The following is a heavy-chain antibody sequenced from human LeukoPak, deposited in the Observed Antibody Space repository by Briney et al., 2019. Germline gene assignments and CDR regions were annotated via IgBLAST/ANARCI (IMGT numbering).Heavy chain of an antibody. CDR1: GGSFSGYY. CDR3: ARGVLLWFGVPMGFDP. J-gene: IGHJ5*02. V-gene: IGHV4-34*01. Sequence: SETLSPTCAVYGGSFSGYYWSWIRQPPGKGLEWIGEINHSGSTNYNPSLKSRVTISVDTSKNQFSLKLSSVTAADTAVYYCARGVLLWFGVPMGFDPWGQGTLVTVSS. CDR2: INHSGST. D-gene: IGHD3-10*01.